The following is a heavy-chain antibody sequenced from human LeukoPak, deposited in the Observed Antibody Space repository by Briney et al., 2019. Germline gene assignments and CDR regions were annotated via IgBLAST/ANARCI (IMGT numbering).Heavy chain of an antibody. CDR2: IYISGST. CDR3: ASQSEYDRFQH. V-gene: IGHV4-4*07. CDR1: GGSISSYY. Sequence: SETLSLTCTVSGGSISSYYWSWIRQPAGKGLEWIGRIYISGSTNYNPSLKSRVTISVDTSKNQFSLKLSSVTAADTAVYYCASQSEYDRFQHWGQGTLVTVSS. J-gene: IGHJ1*01. D-gene: IGHD3-22*01.